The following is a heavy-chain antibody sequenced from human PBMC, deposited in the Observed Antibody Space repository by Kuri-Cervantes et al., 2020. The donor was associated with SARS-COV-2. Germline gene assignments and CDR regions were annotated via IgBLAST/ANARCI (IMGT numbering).Heavy chain of an antibody. V-gene: IGHV1-2*02. J-gene: IGHJ6*02. CDR2: INPNSGGT. CDR1: GYTFTGYY. Sequence: ASVKVSCKASGYTFTGYYMHWVRQAPGQGLEWMGWINPNSGGTNYAQKFQDRVTMTRDTSISTAYMELSRLRSDDTAVYYCASNSNYWYYGMDVWGQGTTVTVSS. CDR3: ASNSNYWYYGMDV. D-gene: IGHD4-11*01.